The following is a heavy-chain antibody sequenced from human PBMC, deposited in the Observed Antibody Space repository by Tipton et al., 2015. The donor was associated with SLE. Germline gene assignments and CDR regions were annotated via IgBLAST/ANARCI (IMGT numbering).Heavy chain of an antibody. CDR2: IFPGDSDT. CDR3: ARLNSGTFERAWFDP. D-gene: IGHD5-24*01. Sequence: QLVQSGAEVKKPGESLKISCKGSGYTFTNNWIAWVRQMPGQGLEWMGVIFPGDSDTRYSPSFQGQVTISVDRSMRTAYLQWSSLKASDTAMYYCARLNSGTFERAWFDPWGQGTLVTVSS. CDR1: GYTFTNNW. V-gene: IGHV5-51*03. J-gene: IGHJ5*02.